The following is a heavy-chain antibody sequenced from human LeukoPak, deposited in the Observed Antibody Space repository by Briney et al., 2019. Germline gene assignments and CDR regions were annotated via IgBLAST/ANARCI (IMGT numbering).Heavy chain of an antibody. V-gene: IGHV4-59*01. CDR3: ARDNWTNGSSMDV. CDR2: IYYSGST. CDR1: GGSISSYY. Sequence: PSETLSLTCTVSGGSISSYYWSWIRQPPGKGLEWIGYIYYSGSTNYNPSLKSRVTISVDASKNQFSLKLSSMTAADTAVYYWARDNWTNGSSMDVWGQGTTVTVSS. J-gene: IGHJ6*02. D-gene: IGHD1/OR15-1a*01.